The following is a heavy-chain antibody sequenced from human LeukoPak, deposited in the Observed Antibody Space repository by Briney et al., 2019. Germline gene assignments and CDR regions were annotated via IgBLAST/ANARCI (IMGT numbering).Heavy chain of an antibody. V-gene: IGHV3-23*01. CDR3: AREGVVHGSGSYYPFDY. J-gene: IGHJ4*02. CDR2: ISGTGSYT. CDR1: GFTFSSYA. Sequence: GGSLRLSCAASGFTFSSYAMHWVRQAPGKGLEWVSGISGTGSYTYYAGSVKGRFTISRDDSKNMLYLQMNSLRAEDTAVYYCAREGVVHGSGSYYPFDYWGQGILVTVSS. D-gene: IGHD3-10*01.